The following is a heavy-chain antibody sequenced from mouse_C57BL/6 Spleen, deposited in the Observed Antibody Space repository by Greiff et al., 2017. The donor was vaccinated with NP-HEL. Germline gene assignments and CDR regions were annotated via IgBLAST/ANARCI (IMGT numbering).Heavy chain of an antibody. Sequence: VQLQQPGAELVRPGSSVKLSCKASGYTFTSYWMHWVKQRPIQGLEWIGNIDPSDSETHYNQKFKDKATLTADKSSSTAYMQLSILTSEDSAVYYCARGDYGDYWGQGTTLTVSS. V-gene: IGHV1-52*01. J-gene: IGHJ2*01. CDR3: ARGDYGDY. CDR1: GYTFTSYW. CDR2: IDPSDSET. D-gene: IGHD2-4*01.